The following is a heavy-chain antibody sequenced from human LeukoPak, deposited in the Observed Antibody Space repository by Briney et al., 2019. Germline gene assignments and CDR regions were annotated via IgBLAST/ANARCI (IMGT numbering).Heavy chain of an antibody. V-gene: IGHV3-30-3*01. Sequence: PGGSLRLSCAASGFTFSSYAMHWVRQAPGKGLEWVAVISYDGSNKYYADSVKGRFTISRGNSKNTLYLQMNSLRAEDTAVYYCARDTAMVTNYFDYWGQETLVTVSS. CDR2: ISYDGSNK. CDR3: ARDTAMVTNYFDY. CDR1: GFTFSSYA. J-gene: IGHJ4*02. D-gene: IGHD5-18*01.